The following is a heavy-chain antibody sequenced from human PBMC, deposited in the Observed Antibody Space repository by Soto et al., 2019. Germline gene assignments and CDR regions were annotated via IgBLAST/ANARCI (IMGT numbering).Heavy chain of an antibody. Sequence: TGGSLRLSCAASGFTFSSYWMSWVRQAPGKGLEWVANIKQDGSEKYYVDSVKGRFTISRDNAKNSLYLQMNSLRAEDTAVYYCAREYGKQWLVYYYYGMDVWGQGTTVTVSS. CDR1: GFTFSSYW. CDR3: AREYGKQWLVYYYYGMDV. CDR2: IKQDGSEK. J-gene: IGHJ6*02. V-gene: IGHV3-7*01. D-gene: IGHD6-19*01.